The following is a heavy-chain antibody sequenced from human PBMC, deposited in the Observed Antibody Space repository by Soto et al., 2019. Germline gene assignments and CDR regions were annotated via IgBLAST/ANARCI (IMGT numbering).Heavy chain of an antibody. CDR2: INPSGGST. D-gene: IGHD3-3*01. CDR1: GYTFTSYY. CDR3: GREPDYDFWSGRYFDY. J-gene: IGHJ4*02. Sequence: ASVKVSCKASGYTFTSYYMHWVRQAPGQGLEWMGIINPSGGSTSYAQKFQGRVTMTRDTSTSTVYMELSSLRSEDTAVYYCGREPDYDFWSGRYFDYWGQGTLVTVSS. V-gene: IGHV1-46*03.